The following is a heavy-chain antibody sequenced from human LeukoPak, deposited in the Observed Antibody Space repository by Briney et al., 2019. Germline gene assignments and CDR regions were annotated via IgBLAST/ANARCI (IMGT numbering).Heavy chain of an antibody. D-gene: IGHD1-26*01. V-gene: IGHV3-9*01. CDR3: ARGGGATNPYNWFDP. CDR1: GFTFDDYA. Sequence: PGRSLRLSCAASGFTFDDYAIHWVRQAPGKGLEWVSGISWNSGSIDYADSVRGRFTISRDNAKNSLYLQMISLRPEDTALYYCARGGGATNPYNWFDPWGQGTLVTVSS. CDR2: ISWNSGSI. J-gene: IGHJ5*02.